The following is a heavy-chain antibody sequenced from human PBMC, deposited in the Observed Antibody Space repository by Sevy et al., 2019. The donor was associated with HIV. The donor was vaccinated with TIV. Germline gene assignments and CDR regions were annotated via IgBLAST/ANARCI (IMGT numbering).Heavy chain of an antibody. J-gene: IGHJ3*02. CDR2: TYYRSKWYN. Sequence: QSQTLSRTCAISGDSVSSNSAAWNWIRQSPSRGLEWMGRTYYRSKWYNDYAVSVKSRITINPDTSKNQFSLQLNSVTPEDTAVYYCARDPSPTWPYYYDSSGYRGVDAFDIWGQGTMVTVSS. CDR3: ARDPSPTWPYYYDSSGYRGVDAFDI. D-gene: IGHD3-22*01. CDR1: GDSVSSNSAA. V-gene: IGHV6-1*01.